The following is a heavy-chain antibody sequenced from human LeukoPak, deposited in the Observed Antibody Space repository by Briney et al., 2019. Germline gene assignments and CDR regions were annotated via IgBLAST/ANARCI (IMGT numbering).Heavy chain of an antibody. D-gene: IGHD3-22*01. J-gene: IGHJ4*02. CDR3: ARAGSSGPPSDY. Sequence: ASVKVSCRASGYTFTSYYMHWVRQAPVQGLQWMGIINPSSGSTSYAQKFQGRVTMTRDTSTSTVYMELSSLRSEDTAVYYCARAGSSGPPSDYWGQGTLVTVSS. CDR1: GYTFTSYY. V-gene: IGHV1-46*01. CDR2: INPSSGST.